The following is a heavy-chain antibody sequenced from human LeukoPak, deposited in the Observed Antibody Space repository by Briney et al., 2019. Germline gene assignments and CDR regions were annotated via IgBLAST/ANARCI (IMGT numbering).Heavy chain of an antibody. CDR2: ISGSGDNT. CDR3: ARVQEYSNGSY. CDR1: GFTFNNYT. Sequence: GSLRLSCVASGFTFNNYTMRWVRQAPGKGLEWVSAISGSGDNTYYADSVKGRFTISRDNSKNTLYLQMNSLRVEDTAMYYCARVQEYSNGSYWGQGILVTVSS. V-gene: IGHV3-23*01. J-gene: IGHJ4*01. D-gene: IGHD4-11*01.